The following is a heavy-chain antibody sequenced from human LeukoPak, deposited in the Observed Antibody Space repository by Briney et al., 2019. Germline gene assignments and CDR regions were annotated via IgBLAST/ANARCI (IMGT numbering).Heavy chain of an antibody. CDR2: IIPILGIA. CDR3: ARERWSIAAPEYYFDY. D-gene: IGHD6-6*01. Sequence: SAKVSCKASGGTFSSYAISWVRQAPGQGLEWMGRIIPILGIANYAQKFQGRVTITADKSTSTAYMELSSLRSEDTAVYYCARERWSIAAPEYYFDYWGQGTLVTVSS. J-gene: IGHJ4*02. V-gene: IGHV1-69*04. CDR1: GGTFSSYA.